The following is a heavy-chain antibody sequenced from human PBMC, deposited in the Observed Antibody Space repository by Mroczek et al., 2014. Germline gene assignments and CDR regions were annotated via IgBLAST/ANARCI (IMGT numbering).Heavy chain of an antibody. CDR3: AHNSAAGYSPAGWFDP. CDR1: GFSLSTSGVG. J-gene: IGHJ5*02. D-gene: IGHD5-18*01. Sequence: SGPTLVKPTQTLTLTCTFSGFSLSTSGVGVGWIRQPPRKALEWLALIYWNDDKRYSPSLKSRLTITKDTSKNQVVLTMTNMDPVDTATYYCAHNSAAGYSPAGWFDPWGQGTLVTVSS. CDR2: IYWNDDK. V-gene: IGHV2-5*01.